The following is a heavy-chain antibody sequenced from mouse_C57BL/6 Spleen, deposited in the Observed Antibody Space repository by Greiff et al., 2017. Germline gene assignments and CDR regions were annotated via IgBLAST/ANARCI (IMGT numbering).Heavy chain of an antibody. CDR2: ISSGSSTI. D-gene: IGHD1-1*01. V-gene: IGHV5-17*01. J-gene: IGHJ2*01. CDR1: GFTFGDYG. CDR3: ARSYYYGRYYFDY. Sequence: EVPLVESRGGLVKPGRSLQLSCAASGFTFGDYGVHWCRQAPEKGLEWVSYISSGSSTIYYADTVQGRFTISRDNAKNTLFLQMTSLRSEDTAMYYWARSYYYGRYYFDYWRQGTTLPVSS.